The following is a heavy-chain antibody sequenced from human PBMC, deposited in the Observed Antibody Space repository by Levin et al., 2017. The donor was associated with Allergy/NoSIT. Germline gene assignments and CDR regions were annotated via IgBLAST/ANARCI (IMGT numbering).Heavy chain of an antibody. J-gene: IGHJ4*02. CDR1: GFTVSSNY. V-gene: IGHV3-53*01. Sequence: GESLKISCAASGFTVSSNYMSWVRQAPGKGLEWVSVIYSGGSTYYADSVKGRFTISRDNSKNTLYLQMNSLRAEDTAVYYCARSEYGDYGGALDYWGQGTLVTVSS. CDR3: ARSEYGDYGGALDY. D-gene: IGHD4-17*01. CDR2: IYSGGST.